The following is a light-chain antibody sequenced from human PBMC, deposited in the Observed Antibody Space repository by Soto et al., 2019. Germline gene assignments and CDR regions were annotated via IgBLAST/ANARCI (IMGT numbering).Light chain of an antibody. CDR2: DVS. Sequence: QSALTQPRSVSGSPGQSITISCNGTSGDVGSYNFVSWYQQHPGKAPKLMIYDVSKRPSGVPDRFSGSKSGNTASLTISGLQAEDEADYYCCSYAGSYTWVFGTGTKLTVL. V-gene: IGLV2-11*01. J-gene: IGLJ1*01. CDR1: SGDVGSYNF. CDR3: CSYAGSYTWV.